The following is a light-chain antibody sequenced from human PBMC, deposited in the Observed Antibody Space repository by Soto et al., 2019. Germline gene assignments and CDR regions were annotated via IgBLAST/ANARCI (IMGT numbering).Light chain of an antibody. CDR1: QTITNH. J-gene: IGKJ1*01. CDR2: AAS. Sequence: DSQMTQSPSSLSASVGDRVTITCRASQTITNHVNWDPQKPGKAPKLLIYAASTFQSGVPSRFTGGGSETDFTLTISNLQPEDFATYYCQQRYSLPRTFDQGTKVEI. CDR3: QQRYSLPRT. V-gene: IGKV1-39*01.